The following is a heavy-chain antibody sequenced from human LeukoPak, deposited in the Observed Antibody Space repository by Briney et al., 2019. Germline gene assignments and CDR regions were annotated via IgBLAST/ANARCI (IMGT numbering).Heavy chain of an antibody. J-gene: IGHJ4*02. CDR1: GFTFSSYG. V-gene: IGHV3-30*18. CDR3: AKDGIHDGGTIDY. D-gene: IGHD3-16*01. CDR2: ISYDGSNK. Sequence: GGSLRLSCAASGFTFSSYGMHWVRQAPGKGLEWVAVISYDGSNKYYADSVKGRFTISRDNSKNTLYLQMNSLRAEDTAVYYCAKDGIHDGGTIDYWGQGTLVTVSS.